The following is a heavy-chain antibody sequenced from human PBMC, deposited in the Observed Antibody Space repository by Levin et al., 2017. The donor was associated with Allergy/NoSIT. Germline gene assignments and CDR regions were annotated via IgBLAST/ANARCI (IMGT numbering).Heavy chain of an antibody. V-gene: IGHV1-69*06. Sequence: SVKVSCKASGGTFSSYAISWVRQAPGQGLEWMGGIIPIFGTANYAQKFQGRVTITADKSTSTAYMELSSLRSEDTAVYYCARGSSSYPRPYYYYYYMDVWGKGTTVTVSS. CDR3: ARGSSSYPRPYYYYYYMDV. D-gene: IGHD6-6*01. J-gene: IGHJ6*03. CDR2: IIPIFGTA. CDR1: GGTFSSYA.